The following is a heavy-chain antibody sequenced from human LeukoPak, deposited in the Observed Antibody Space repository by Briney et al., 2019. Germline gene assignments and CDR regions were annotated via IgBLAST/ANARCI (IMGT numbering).Heavy chain of an antibody. CDR1: GGSFSGYY. CDR3: ARGGLRYFDWLPHYSY. J-gene: IGHJ4*02. D-gene: IGHD3-9*01. Sequence: SETLSLTCAVYGGSFSGYYWSWIRQPPGKGLEWIGEINHSGSTNYNPSPKSRVTISVDTSKNQFSLKLSSVTAADTAVYYCARGGLRYFDWLPHYSYWGQGTLVTVSS. V-gene: IGHV4-34*01. CDR2: INHSGST.